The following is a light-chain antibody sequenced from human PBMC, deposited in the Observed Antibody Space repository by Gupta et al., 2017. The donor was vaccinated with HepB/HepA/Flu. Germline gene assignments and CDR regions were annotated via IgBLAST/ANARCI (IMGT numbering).Light chain of an antibody. CDR1: QDINNY. J-gene: IGKJ1*01. CDR3: QQATDFPPT. Sequence: DIQITQSPSTVFASLGDNVTITSRTSQDINNYLAWYQQKPGKAPKLLIYSASTLQSGVPSRFSGTGSGTDFTLTISSLQPEDFATYYCQQATDFPPTFGPGTKVDIK. CDR2: SAS. V-gene: IGKV1D-12*01.